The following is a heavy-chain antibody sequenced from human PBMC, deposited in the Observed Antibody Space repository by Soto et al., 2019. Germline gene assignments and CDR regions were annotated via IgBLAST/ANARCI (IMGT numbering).Heavy chain of an antibody. CDR1: GCSVSSGSYY. V-gene: IGHV4-61*01. D-gene: IGHD3-3*01. CDR2: IYYSGST. J-gene: IGHJ4*02. Sequence: PSETLSLTCTVSGCSVSSGSYYWSWIRQPPGKGLEWIGYIYYSGSTNYNPSLKSRVTISVDTSKNQFSLKLSSVTAADTAVYYCARSRITIFGVVLSYFDYWGQGTLVTVSS. CDR3: ARSRITIFGVVLSYFDY.